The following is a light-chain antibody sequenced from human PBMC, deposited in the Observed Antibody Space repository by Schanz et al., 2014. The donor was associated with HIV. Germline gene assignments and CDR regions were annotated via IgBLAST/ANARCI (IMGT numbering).Light chain of an antibody. Sequence: SYELTQPPSVSVAPGETARLTCGGNNIGGKSVHWYQQKPGQAPVLVIYYDTDRPSGIPERFSGSNSGSTATLTISSVEAGDEADYYCQVWDSSSYVFGTGTKLTVL. J-gene: IGLJ1*01. CDR1: NIGGKS. V-gene: IGLV3-21*04. CDR2: YDT. CDR3: QVWDSSSYV.